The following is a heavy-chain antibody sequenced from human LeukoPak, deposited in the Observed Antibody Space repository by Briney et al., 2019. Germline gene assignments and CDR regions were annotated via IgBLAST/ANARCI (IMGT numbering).Heavy chain of an antibody. D-gene: IGHD1-26*01. V-gene: IGHV3-21*01. CDR3: TRGLSGTYYGRFDY. CDR1: GFTFSSYS. CDR2: ISSSSSYI. Sequence: GGSLRLSCAASGFTFSSYSMNWVRQAPGKGLEWVSSISSSSSYIYYADSVKGRFTISRDNAKNTLYLQMNSLRAEDTAVYYCTRGLSGTYYGRFDYWGQGTLVTVSS. J-gene: IGHJ4*02.